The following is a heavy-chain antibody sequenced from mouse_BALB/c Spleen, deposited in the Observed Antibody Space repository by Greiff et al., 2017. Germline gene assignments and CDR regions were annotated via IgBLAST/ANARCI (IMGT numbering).Heavy chain of an antibody. D-gene: IGHD2-3*01. Sequence: VQLKESGGGLVKPGGSLKLSCAASGFAFSSYDMSWVRQTPEKRLEWVAYISSGGGSTYYPDTVKGRFTISRDNAKNTLYLQMSSLKSEDTAMYYCARDGYYRGMDYWGQGTSVTVSS. J-gene: IGHJ4*01. CDR2: ISSGGGST. CDR3: ARDGYYRGMDY. V-gene: IGHV5-12-1*01. CDR1: GFAFSSYD.